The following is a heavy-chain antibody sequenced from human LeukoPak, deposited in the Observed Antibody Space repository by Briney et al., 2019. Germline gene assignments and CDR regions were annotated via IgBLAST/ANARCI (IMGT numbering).Heavy chain of an antibody. Sequence: ASVKVSCKASGYTFTDYYMHWVRQAPGQGLEWMGRINPNTGGTNYAQKFQGRVTMTRNTSISTAYMELSSLRSEDTAVYYCAREGLGDFDYWGQGTLVTVSS. D-gene: IGHD4-17*01. V-gene: IGHV1-2*06. CDR2: INPNTGGT. CDR3: AREGLGDFDY. CDR1: GYTFTDYY. J-gene: IGHJ4*02.